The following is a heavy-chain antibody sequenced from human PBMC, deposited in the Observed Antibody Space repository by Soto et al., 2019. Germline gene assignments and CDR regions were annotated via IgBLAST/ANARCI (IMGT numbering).Heavy chain of an antibody. J-gene: IGHJ5*02. Sequence: QLQLQESGSGLVKPSQTLSLTCAVSGGSISSGGYSWSWIRQPPGKGLECIGYIYHSGSTSYNPSLKSRVTISVDRSKNQFSLKLSSVTAADTAVYYCASRPPYYYGSGSYGFDPWGQGTLVTVSS. D-gene: IGHD3-10*01. CDR3: ASRPPYYYGSGSYGFDP. V-gene: IGHV4-30-2*01. CDR1: GGSISSGGYS. CDR2: IYHSGST.